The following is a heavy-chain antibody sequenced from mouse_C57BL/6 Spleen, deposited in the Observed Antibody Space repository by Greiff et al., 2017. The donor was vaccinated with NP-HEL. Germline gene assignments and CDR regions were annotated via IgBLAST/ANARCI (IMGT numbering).Heavy chain of an antibody. Sequence: EVMLVESGGGLVQPGGSLKLSCAASGFTFSDYYMYWVRQTPEKRLEWVAYISNGGGSTYYPDTVKGRFTISRDNAKNTLYLQMSRLKSEDTAMYYCAREFAYWGQGTLVTVSA. CDR2: ISNGGGST. CDR3: AREFAY. V-gene: IGHV5-12*01. CDR1: GFTFSDYY. J-gene: IGHJ3*01.